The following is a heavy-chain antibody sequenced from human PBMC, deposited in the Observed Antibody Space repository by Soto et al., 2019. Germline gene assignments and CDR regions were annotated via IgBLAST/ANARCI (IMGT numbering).Heavy chain of an antibody. D-gene: IGHD6-13*01. CDR2: IGSSSSYI. CDR1: GFTFSSYA. CDR3: ARVIVAAGWDY. J-gene: IGHJ4*02. Sequence: EVQLLESGGGLLQPGGSLRLSCAASGFTFSSYAMNWVRQTPGKGLEWVSCIGSSSSYIYYADSVKGRFTISRDNAKNSLYLQMNSLRAEDTAVYYCARVIVAAGWDYWGQGTLVTVSS. V-gene: IGHV3-21*01.